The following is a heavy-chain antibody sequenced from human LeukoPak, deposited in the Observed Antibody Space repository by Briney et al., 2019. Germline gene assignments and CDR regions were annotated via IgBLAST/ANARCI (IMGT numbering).Heavy chain of an antibody. Sequence: ASVKVSCKASGCTFTSYGISWVRQAPGQGLEWMGWTSAYNGNTNYAQKLQGRVTMTTDTSTSTAYMELRSLRSDDTAVYYCARVFSGDYDFWSGSNNWFDPWGQGTLVTVSS. J-gene: IGHJ5*02. CDR3: ARVFSGDYDFWSGSNNWFDP. D-gene: IGHD3-3*01. CDR2: TSAYNGNT. V-gene: IGHV1-18*01. CDR1: GCTFTSYG.